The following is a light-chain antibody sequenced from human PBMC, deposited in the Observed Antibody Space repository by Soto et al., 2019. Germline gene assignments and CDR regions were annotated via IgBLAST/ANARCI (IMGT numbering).Light chain of an antibody. Sequence: EIVLTQSPGTLSLSPWERAALSCRASQNVGRNYVAWYQQKPGQAPRLLIFAASGRVTGIPDRFSGSGSGTDFTLTITRLEPEDFALYFCQHYGSSPPYTFGQGTTLEIK. V-gene: IGKV3-20*01. CDR1: QNVGRNY. J-gene: IGKJ2*01. CDR3: QHYGSSPPYT. CDR2: AAS.